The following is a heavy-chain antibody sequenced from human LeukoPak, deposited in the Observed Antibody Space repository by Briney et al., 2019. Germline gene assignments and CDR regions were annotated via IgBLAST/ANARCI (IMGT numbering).Heavy chain of an antibody. V-gene: IGHV4-39*01. D-gene: IGHD2/OR15-2a*01. CDR2: VYYSGST. J-gene: IGHJ1*01. CDR1: GGSISSSSYY. CDR3: ARISHEYFQH. Sequence: SETLSLTCTVSGGSISSSSYYWGWIRQPPGKGLEWIGSVYYSGSTYYNPSLKSRVTISVDTSKNQFSLKLSSVTAADTAVYYCARISHEYFQHWGQGTLVTVSS.